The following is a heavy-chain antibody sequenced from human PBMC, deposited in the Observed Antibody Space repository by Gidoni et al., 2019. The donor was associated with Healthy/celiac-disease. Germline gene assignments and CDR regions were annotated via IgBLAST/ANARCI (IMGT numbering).Heavy chain of an antibody. CDR3: AKGSLERSSTSCFDY. D-gene: IGHD2-2*01. CDR1: GFTFSSYA. V-gene: IGHV3-23*01. CDR2: ISGSVGST. J-gene: IGHJ4*02. Sequence: DVQLLESGGGLVQPGGSLRLPCAASGFTFSSYAMSWFRQVPGKGLEWVSAISGSVGSTYYADSVKGRFTISRDNSKNTLYLQMNSLRDEDTAVYYCAKGSLERSSTSCFDYWGQGTLVTVSS.